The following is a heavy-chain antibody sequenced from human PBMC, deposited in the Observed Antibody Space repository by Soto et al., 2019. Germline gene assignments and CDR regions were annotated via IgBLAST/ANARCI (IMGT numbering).Heavy chain of an antibody. Sequence: GGSLRLSCAGSGYNFGGFWMHWVRQAPGKGVVWVSRIDNGRTNTVYADAVKGRFTISRDNAKNTLYLQMNSLRAEDTAVYYCAKDRGRPDAFNIWGQGTMVTVSS. CDR3: AKDRGRPDAFNI. D-gene: IGHD3-10*01. CDR1: GYNFGGFW. V-gene: IGHV3-74*01. J-gene: IGHJ3*02. CDR2: IDNGRTNT.